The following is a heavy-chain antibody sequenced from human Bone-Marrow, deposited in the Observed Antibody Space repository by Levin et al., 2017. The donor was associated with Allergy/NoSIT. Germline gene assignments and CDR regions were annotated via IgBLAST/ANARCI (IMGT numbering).Heavy chain of an antibody. CDR2: ISSSGGST. J-gene: IGHJ4*02. CDR1: GFTFSSYA. D-gene: IGHD1-26*01. CDR3: AKEPLAYSGSYQPLDY. Sequence: GGSLRLSCAASGFTFSSYAMSWVRQAPGKGLEWVSDISSSGGSTYYADSVKGRFTISRDNSKDTLYLQMNSLRAEDTAVYYCAKEPLAYSGSYQPLDYWGQGTLVTVSS. V-gene: IGHV3-23*01.